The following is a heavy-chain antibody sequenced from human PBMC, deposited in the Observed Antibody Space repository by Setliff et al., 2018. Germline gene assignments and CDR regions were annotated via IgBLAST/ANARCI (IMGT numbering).Heavy chain of an antibody. CDR3: ARDGGNGYGVDAYAGGGFDI. CDR2: IYHSGSA. D-gene: IGHD5-18*01. CDR1: GGSFSGYY. J-gene: IGHJ3*02. V-gene: IGHV4-34*01. Sequence: SETLSLTCAVYGGSFSGYYWSWIRQPPGKGLEWIGSIYHSGSAYYNPSLKSRVTISVDTSKNQFSLKLSSVTAADRAVYYCARDGGNGYGVDAYAGGGFDIWGQGTMVTVSS.